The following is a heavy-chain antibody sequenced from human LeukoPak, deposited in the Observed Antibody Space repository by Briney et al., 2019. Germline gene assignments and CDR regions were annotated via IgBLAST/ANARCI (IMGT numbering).Heavy chain of an antibody. CDR2: IIPIFGTA. D-gene: IGHD3-10*01. CDR3: ARGRRITMVRGVIGYYYGMDV. V-gene: IGHV1-69*13. Sequence: SVKVSCKASGYTSTSYAISWVRQAPGQGLEWMGGIIPIFGTANYAQKFQGRVTITADESTSTAYMELSSLRSEDTAVYYCARGRRITMVRGVIGYYYGMDVWGQGTTVTVSS. J-gene: IGHJ6*02. CDR1: GYTSTSYA.